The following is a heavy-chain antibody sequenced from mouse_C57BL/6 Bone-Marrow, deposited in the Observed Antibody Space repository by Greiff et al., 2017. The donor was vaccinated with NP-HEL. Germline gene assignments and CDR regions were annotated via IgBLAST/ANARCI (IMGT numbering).Heavy chain of an antibody. CDR2: IWTGGGT. CDR3: ARRAGTTVVATGAKYY. J-gene: IGHJ4*01. Sequence: VQLKASGPGLVAPSQSLSITCTVSGFSFTSYAISWVRQPPGKGLEWLGVIWTGGGTNYNSAPKSRLSISKDNSKSQFFLKKNSLQTDDTSRYYCARRAGTTVVATGAKYYWGQGASVTVAS. CDR1: GFSFTSYA. D-gene: IGHD1-1*01. V-gene: IGHV2-9-1*01.